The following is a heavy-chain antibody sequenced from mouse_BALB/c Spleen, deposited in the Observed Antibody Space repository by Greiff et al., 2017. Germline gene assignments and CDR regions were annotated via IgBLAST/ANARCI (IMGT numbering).Heavy chain of an antibody. CDR1: GFNIKDTY. V-gene: IGHV14-3*02. Sequence: VQLKESGAELVKPGASVKLSCTASGFNIKDTYMHWVKQRPEQGLEWIGRIDPANGNTKYDPKFQGKATITADTSSNTAYLQLSSLTSEDTAVYYCASRIYYGNYNAMDYWGQGTSVTVSS. CDR3: ASRIYYGNYNAMDY. D-gene: IGHD2-1*01. CDR2: IDPANGNT. J-gene: IGHJ4*01.